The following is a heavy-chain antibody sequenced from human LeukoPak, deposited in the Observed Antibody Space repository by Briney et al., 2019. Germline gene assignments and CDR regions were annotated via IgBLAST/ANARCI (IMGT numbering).Heavy chain of an antibody. CDR3: VRGDGWTMTL. D-gene: IGHD3-22*01. CDR2: INEDGSDK. CDR1: GFTFNSYG. V-gene: IGHV3-7*05. J-gene: IGHJ4*02. Sequence: PGRSLRLSCAASGFTFNSYGMHWVRQAPGRGLECVANINEDGSDKNYVASVKGRFTISRDNAKNSLYLQMNSLRAEDTAVYYCVRGDGWTMTLWGQGTLVTVSS.